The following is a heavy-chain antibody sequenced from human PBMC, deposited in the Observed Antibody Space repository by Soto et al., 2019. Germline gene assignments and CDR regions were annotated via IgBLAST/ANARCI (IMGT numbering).Heavy chain of an antibody. CDR2: ISAHNGNT. J-gene: IGHJ4*02. CDR3: ARDTAMALPDA. CDR1: GYTFTSYG. V-gene: IGHV1-18*01. Sequence: QVQLVQSGAEVKKPGASVKVSCKASGYTFTSYGISWVRQAPGQGLEWMGWISAHNGNTKYAQKLQGRVTTTTDTSTSTAYMEVRSLRSDDTAVYYCARDTAMALPDAWGQGTLVTVSS. D-gene: IGHD5-18*01.